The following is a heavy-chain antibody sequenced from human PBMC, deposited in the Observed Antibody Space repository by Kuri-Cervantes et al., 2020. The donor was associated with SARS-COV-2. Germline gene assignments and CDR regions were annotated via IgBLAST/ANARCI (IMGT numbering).Heavy chain of an antibody. CDR3: ARGRAYGSGSYYFY. J-gene: IGHJ4*02. Sequence: GESLKISCAASGFTFSSYSMNWVRQAPGKGLEWVSYISSSSSTIYYADSVKGRFTISRDNAKNSLYLQMNSLRDEDTAVYYCARGRAYGSGSYYFYWGQGTLVTVSS. CDR1: GFTFSSYS. D-gene: IGHD3-10*01. V-gene: IGHV3-48*02. CDR2: ISSSSSTI.